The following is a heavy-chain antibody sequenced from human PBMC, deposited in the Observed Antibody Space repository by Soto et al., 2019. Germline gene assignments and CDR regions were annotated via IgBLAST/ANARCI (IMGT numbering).Heavy chain of an antibody. CDR1: GYTFTSYD. CDR3: ARERSSGWYVDY. D-gene: IGHD6-19*01. V-gene: IGHV1-8*01. J-gene: IGHJ4*02. Sequence: QVQLVQSGAEVKKPGASVKVSCKASGYTFTSYDINWVRQATGQGLEWMGWMNPNSGNTVYAQKFQGRVTMTRNTSVSTAYMELSSLRSEDTAVYYCARERSSGWYVDYWGQGTLVTFSS. CDR2: MNPNSGNT.